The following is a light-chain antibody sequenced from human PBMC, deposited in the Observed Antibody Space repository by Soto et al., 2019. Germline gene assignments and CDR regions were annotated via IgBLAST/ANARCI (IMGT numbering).Light chain of an antibody. CDR3: QQSHSTPLT. J-gene: IGKJ4*01. CDR2: AAS. CDR1: LRISRF. V-gene: IGKV1-39*01. Sequence: DIQMTQSPSSLSASVGDRVTITCRASLRISRFLNWYQQRPGKAPELLIYAASTLQSGVPSRFSVTGSGTDLTLAIISLQLEDSATYYCQQSHSTPLTFGGGTKVEIK.